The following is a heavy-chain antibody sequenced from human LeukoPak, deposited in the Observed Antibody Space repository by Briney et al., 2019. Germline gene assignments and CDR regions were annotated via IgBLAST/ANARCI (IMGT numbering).Heavy chain of an antibody. CDR3: ARDGYSGSYYRLYYFFMDV. D-gene: IGHD1-26*01. CDR2: ISGSGDNM. CDR1: IFTFSTYG. J-gene: IGHJ6*03. Sequence: GGSLRLSCAASIFTFSTYGMNWVRQAPGKGLEWVSSISGSGDNMDYADSVKGRFTISRDNSENTLYLQMNSLRGEDTAVYYCARDGYSGSYYRLYYFFMDVWGKGTTVTVSS. V-gene: IGHV3-23*01.